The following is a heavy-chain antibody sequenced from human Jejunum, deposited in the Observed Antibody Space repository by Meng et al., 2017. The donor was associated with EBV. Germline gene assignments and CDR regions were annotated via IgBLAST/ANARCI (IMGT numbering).Heavy chain of an antibody. CDR1: AYTFAGYY. V-gene: IGHV1-2*06. J-gene: IGHJ2*01. Sequence: QVRRVQSGDEVKKPGSSVKGSCKASAYTFAGYYMHWVRQAPGQGLEWMGRINPNSGGANYAQKFQGRVTMTRDTSISTAYMELSRLRSDDTAVYYCAREGLVGDLRYFDLWGRGTLVTVSS. CDR2: INPNSGGA. CDR3: AREGLVGDLRYFDL. D-gene: IGHD3-16*01.